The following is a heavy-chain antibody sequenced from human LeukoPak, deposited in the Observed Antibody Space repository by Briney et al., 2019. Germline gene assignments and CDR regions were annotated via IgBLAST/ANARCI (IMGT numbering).Heavy chain of an antibody. CDR1: GGSISSGDYY. Sequence: PSETLSLTCTDSGGSISSGDYYWSWIRQPPGKGLEWIGYIYYSGSTYYNPSLKSRVTISVGTSKNQFSLKLSSVTAADTAVYYCARGKQEDIVVVPAAMGFDPWGQGTLVTVSS. CDR3: ARGKQEDIVVVPAAMGFDP. CDR2: IYYSGST. J-gene: IGHJ5*02. D-gene: IGHD2-2*01. V-gene: IGHV4-30-4*01.